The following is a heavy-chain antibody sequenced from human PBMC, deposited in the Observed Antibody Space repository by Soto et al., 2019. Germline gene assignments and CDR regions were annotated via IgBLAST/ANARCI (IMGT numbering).Heavy chain of an antibody. D-gene: IGHD6-6*01. J-gene: IGHJ6*02. CDR2: ISYDGSNK. Sequence: GGSLRLSCAASGFTFSSYGMHWVRQAPGKGLEWVAVISYDGSNKYYADSVKGRFTISRDNSKNTLYLQMNSLRAEDTAVYYCARTLSSYGMDVWGQGTTVTVSS. V-gene: IGHV3-30*03. CDR1: GFTFSSYG. CDR3: ARTLSSYGMDV.